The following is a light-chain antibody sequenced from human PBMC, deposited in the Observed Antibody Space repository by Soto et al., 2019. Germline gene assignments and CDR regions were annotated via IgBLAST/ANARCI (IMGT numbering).Light chain of an antibody. CDR3: AGWDDSLSGYV. Sequence: QSVLTQPPSASGTPGQRVTISCSGSSSNIGNNNVYWYQQHPETAPKLLIYRNGQRPSGVPDRFSGSKSGTSASLAISGLRSEDEADYYCAGWDDSLSGYVFGPVTKLTVL. V-gene: IGLV1-47*01. CDR1: SSNIGNNN. CDR2: RNG. J-gene: IGLJ1*01.